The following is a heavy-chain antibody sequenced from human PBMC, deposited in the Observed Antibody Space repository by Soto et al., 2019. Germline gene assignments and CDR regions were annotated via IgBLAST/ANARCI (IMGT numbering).Heavy chain of an antibody. CDR1: GFMFSSYS. CDR3: ARDQFLDAFDI. D-gene: IGHD2-21*01. V-gene: IGHV3-30-3*01. J-gene: IGHJ3*02. Sequence: QVQLVEAGGGVVQPGRSLRLSCAASGFMFSSYSMHWVRQAPGKGLEWVAMISNDGSNKDYVDSVKGRFTISRDNSNNTLSLQMNSLRAEDTAVYYCARDQFLDAFDIWGQGTMVTVSS. CDR2: ISNDGSNK.